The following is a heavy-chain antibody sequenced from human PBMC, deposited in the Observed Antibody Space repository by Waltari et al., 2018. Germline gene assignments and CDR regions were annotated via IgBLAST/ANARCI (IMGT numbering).Heavy chain of an antibody. CDR1: GYSISSGYY. D-gene: IGHD2-8*02. J-gene: IGHJ4*02. CDR2: IYHSGST. CDR3: ARSARYCTGGVCHFDY. Sequence: QVQLQESGPGLVKPSETLSLTCAVSGYSISSGYYWGWFRQPPGKGLEWIGSIYHSGSTYYNPSLKSRVTISVDTSKNQFSLKLSSVTAADTAVYYCARSARYCTGGVCHFDYWGQGTLVTVSS. V-gene: IGHV4-38-2*01.